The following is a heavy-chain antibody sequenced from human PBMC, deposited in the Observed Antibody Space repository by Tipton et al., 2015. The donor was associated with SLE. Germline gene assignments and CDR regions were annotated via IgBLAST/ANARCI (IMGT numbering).Heavy chain of an antibody. Sequence: TLSLTCSVSGGSISSNYWIWIRQPPGKGLEWIGYISYGGGTNYNPSLKSRLTFSVDTSKNQFSVTLSSVTAADTAVYYCARDPSSSSWEGTYLWGQGILVTVSS. CDR3: ARDPSSSSWEGTYL. J-gene: IGHJ4*02. CDR2: ISYGGGT. V-gene: IGHV4-59*12. CDR1: GGSISSNY. D-gene: IGHD6-13*01.